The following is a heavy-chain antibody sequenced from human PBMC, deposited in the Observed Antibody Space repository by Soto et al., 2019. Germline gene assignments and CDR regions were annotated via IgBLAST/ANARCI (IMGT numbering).Heavy chain of an antibody. CDR2: IRKDGSRT. D-gene: IGHD2-2*01. CDR1: GFTFSSDW. J-gene: IGHJ3*02. V-gene: IGHV3-7*05. CDR3: ERDAPPGTSNLDFDAFYI. Sequence: EVRLVESGGGLVQPGGSLRLSCAASGFTFSSDWMTWVRQAPGKGLEWVANIRKDGSRTTHVDAVTGRFTISIDNDQSTMNLQMDSQSAEDTALYYCERDAPPGTSNLDFDAFYIWGQGTMVTVSS.